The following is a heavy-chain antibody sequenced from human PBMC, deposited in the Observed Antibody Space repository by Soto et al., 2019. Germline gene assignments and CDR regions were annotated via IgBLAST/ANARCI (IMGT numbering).Heavy chain of an antibody. CDR1: GFSLSTSGVG. D-gene: IGHD2-2*01. CDR3: AQMGSDCSSTRCYPYRGWFDP. CDR2: IYWNDDK. V-gene: IGHV2-5*01. J-gene: IGHJ5*02. Sequence: SGPTLVNPTQTLTLTCTFSGFSLSTSGVGVGWIRQPPGKALEWLALIYWNDDKRYSPSLKSRLTITKDTSKNQVVLTMTNMDPVDKATYYCAQMGSDCSSTRCYPYRGWFDPWGQGTLVTVSS.